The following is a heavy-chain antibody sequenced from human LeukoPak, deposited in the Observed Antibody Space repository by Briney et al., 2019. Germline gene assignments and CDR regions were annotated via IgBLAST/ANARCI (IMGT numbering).Heavy chain of an antibody. D-gene: IGHD3-10*01. CDR1: GGSLSGYY. V-gene: IGHV4-34*01. J-gene: IGHJ5*02. Sequence: SETLSLTCAVSGGSLSGYYWTWIRQPPGKGLEWIGEINHSGSTNYNPSLKSRVTISVDTSRKQFFLRLSSVTAADTAVYFCARDVSLVRAVINPNWFDPWGPGTLVTVSS. CDR2: INHSGST. CDR3: ARDVSLVRAVINPNWFDP.